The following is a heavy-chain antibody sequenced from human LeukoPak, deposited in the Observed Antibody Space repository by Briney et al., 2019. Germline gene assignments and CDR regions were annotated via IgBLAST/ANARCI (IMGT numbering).Heavy chain of an antibody. V-gene: IGHV3-23*01. Sequence: GGSLRLSCAASGFTFSSYAMIWVRQAPGKGLEWVSAISGSGGSTYYADSVKGRFTISRDNSKNTLYLQMNSLRAEDTAVYYCARWDALWDYVWGSYRYTDYWGQGTLVTVSS. J-gene: IGHJ4*02. CDR2: ISGSGGST. D-gene: IGHD3-16*02. CDR1: GFTFSSYA. CDR3: ARWDALWDYVWGSYRYTDY.